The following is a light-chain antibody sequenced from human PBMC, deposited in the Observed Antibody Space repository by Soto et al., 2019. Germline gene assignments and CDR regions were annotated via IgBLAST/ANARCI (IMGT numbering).Light chain of an antibody. J-gene: IGKJ1*01. Sequence: EIVLTQSPGTLSLSPGERATLACRASQSVSSYYLAWYQQKPGQAPRLLIYAASSRATGIPDRFSGGGSGTDFTLTISRLEPEDFAVYYCQQYASSPSTFGQGTKVDIK. CDR3: QQYASSPST. CDR2: AAS. CDR1: QSVSSYY. V-gene: IGKV3-20*01.